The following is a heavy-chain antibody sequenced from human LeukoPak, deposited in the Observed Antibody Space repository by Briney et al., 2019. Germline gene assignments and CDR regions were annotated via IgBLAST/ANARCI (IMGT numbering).Heavy chain of an antibody. V-gene: IGHV4-59*08. CDR1: GCTISGYY. Sequence: PSETLCLTCAASGCTISGYYWTWIRQPPGKGLECVGSIYYSGSTNYNPSLKSRLIISVDKPTNQFPLQLTTVPAADTAVYYYARFKIGGLQSGDASPGSGQGTTVTVSS. CDR2: IYYSGST. CDR3: ARFKIGGLQSGDASPG. J-gene: IGHJ3*01. D-gene: IGHD5-24*01.